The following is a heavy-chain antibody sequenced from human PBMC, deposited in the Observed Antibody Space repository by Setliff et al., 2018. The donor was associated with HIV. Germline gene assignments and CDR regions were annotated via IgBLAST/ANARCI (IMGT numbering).Heavy chain of an antibody. CDR3: AKSHRTLYQRGYFDS. CDR2: ISGSGGGT. J-gene: IGHJ4*02. Sequence: GESLKISCQGSGFTFISYAMNWVRQAPGKGLEWVSTISGSGGGTNYADSVKGRFIISRDNSKNTMYLHLNSLRVEDTAVYFCAKSHRTLYQRGYFDSWGQGTLVTSPQ. CDR1: GFTFISYA. V-gene: IGHV3-23*01. D-gene: IGHD6-25*01.